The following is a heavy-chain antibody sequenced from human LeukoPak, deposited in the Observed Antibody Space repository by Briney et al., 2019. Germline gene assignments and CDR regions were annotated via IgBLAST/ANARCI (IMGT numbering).Heavy chain of an antibody. Sequence: PSETLSLTCTVSGGSISSSSYYWGWIRQPPGKGLEWIGSIYYSGSTYYSPSLKSRVTISVDTSKNQFSLKLSSVTAADTAVYYCARHEWSYRYSPDYWGQGTLVTVSS. CDR3: ARHEWSYRYSPDY. J-gene: IGHJ4*02. CDR2: IYYSGST. V-gene: IGHV4-39*01. D-gene: IGHD3-16*02. CDR1: GGSISSSSYY.